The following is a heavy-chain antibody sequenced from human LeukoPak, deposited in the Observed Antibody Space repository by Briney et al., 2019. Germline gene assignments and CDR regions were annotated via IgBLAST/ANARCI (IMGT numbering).Heavy chain of an antibody. CDR2: IRKRINSYGT. J-gene: IGHJ6*02. Sequence: PGGSLRLSCAASGFTFSDHYMDWVRQAPGKGLEWVGRIRKRINSYGTEYAASVKGRFTISRDDSKSSLYLQMNSLITDDTAVYYCGRIVIIGVRGVDYYGMDVWGQGTTVTVSS. D-gene: IGHD3-10*01. CDR1: GFTFSDHY. CDR3: GRIVIIGVRGVDYYGMDV. V-gene: IGHV3-72*01.